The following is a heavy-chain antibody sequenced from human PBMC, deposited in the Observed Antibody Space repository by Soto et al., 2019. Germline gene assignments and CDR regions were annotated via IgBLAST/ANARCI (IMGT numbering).Heavy chain of an antibody. CDR2: ISSTTNYI. CDR3: ARVCEDLTSSFEF. V-gene: IGHV3-21*01. CDR1: GFTFSRYS. D-gene: IGHD7-27*01. Sequence: PGGSLRLSCAASGFTFSRYSMNWVRQAPGKGLEWVSSISSTTNYIYYADSMKGRFTVSRDNAKNSVYLDMNGLSAEDTAVYYCARVCEDLTSSFEFLGLGTLVVVSS. J-gene: IGHJ4*02.